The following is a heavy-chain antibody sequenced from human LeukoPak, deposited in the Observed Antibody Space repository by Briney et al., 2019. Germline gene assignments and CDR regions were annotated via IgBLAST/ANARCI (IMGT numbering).Heavy chain of an antibody. J-gene: IGHJ4*02. V-gene: IGHV3-30-3*01. D-gene: IGHD3-3*01. Sequence: PGGSLRLSCAASGFTFSTYAMHWVRQAPGKGLEWVAVISYDGSNKYYADSVKGRFTISRDNSKNTLYLQMDSLRAEDTAIYYCASFYDFWSGDTEEYWGQGTLVTVSS. CDR2: ISYDGSNK. CDR1: GFTFSTYA. CDR3: ASFYDFWSGDTEEY.